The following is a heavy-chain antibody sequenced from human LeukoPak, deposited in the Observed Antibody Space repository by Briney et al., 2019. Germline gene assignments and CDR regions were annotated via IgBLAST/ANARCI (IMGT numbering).Heavy chain of an antibody. Sequence: PSETLSLTCTVSGGSISSGSYYWSWIRQPVGKGLEWIGRIYTSGSTNYNPSLKSRVTISVDTSKNQFSLKLSSVTAADTAVYYCARLLRYAFDIWGQGTMVTVSS. CDR3: ARLLRYAFDI. CDR2: IYTSGST. CDR1: GGSISSGSYY. J-gene: IGHJ3*02. V-gene: IGHV4-61*02. D-gene: IGHD3-22*01.